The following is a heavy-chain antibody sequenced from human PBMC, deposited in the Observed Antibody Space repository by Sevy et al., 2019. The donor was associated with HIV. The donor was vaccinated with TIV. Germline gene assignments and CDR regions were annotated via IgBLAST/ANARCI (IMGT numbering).Heavy chain of an antibody. Sequence: SETLSLTCTVSGGSITSGCYYWSWIRQHPGKGLEWIGYIYYSGSTNYNPSLKSRVTVSVDTSKNQFSLKLRSVTAADTAVYYCAGKMASGWFDSWGQGTLVTVSS. V-gene: IGHV4-31*03. CDR3: AGKMASGWFDS. CDR1: GGSITSGCYY. CDR2: IYYSGST. D-gene: IGHD2-8*01. J-gene: IGHJ5*01.